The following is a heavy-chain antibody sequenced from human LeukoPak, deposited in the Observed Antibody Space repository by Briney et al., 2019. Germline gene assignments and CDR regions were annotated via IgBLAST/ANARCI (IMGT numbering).Heavy chain of an antibody. CDR1: GGSISSGGYY. CDR3: ARELRYSTNYSYYYGMDV. Sequence: SQTLSLTCSVSGGSISSGGYYWSWIRQHPGKGLEWIGYIHYSGRTYYNPSLKSRVMVSVDTSKNQFSLRLSSVTAADTAVYYCARELRYSTNYSYYYGMDVWGKGTTVTASS. V-gene: IGHV4-31*03. J-gene: IGHJ6*04. CDR2: IHYSGRT. D-gene: IGHD3-9*01.